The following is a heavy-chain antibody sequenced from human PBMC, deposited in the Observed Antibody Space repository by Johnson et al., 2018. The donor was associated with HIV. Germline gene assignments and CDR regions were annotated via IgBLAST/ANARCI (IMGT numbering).Heavy chain of an antibody. D-gene: IGHD1-26*01. CDR1: GFTFSSYA. CDR3: ARDYREANAFDI. Sequence: VQLVESGGGVVQPGRSLRLSCAASGFTFSSYAMHWVRQAPGKGLEWVAVISYDGSNTYYADSVKGRFTISRDNSKNTLYLQMNSLRAEDTAVYYCARDYREANAFDIWGQGTMVTVSS. CDR2: ISYDGSNT. V-gene: IGHV3-30-3*01. J-gene: IGHJ3*02.